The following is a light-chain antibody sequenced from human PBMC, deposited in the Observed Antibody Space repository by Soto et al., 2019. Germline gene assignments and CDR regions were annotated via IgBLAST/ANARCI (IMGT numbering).Light chain of an antibody. Sequence: QSVLTQPASVSGSPGQSITISCTGTSSDFGGYTYVSWYQQHPGKAPKLMIFDATSRPSGGSNRFSGSKSYNTASLTIAGLQAEDEADYYRSSSTSTSTHVFGTGTK. V-gene: IGLV2-14*03. CDR2: DAT. J-gene: IGLJ1*01. CDR3: SSSTSTSTHV. CDR1: SSDFGGYTY.